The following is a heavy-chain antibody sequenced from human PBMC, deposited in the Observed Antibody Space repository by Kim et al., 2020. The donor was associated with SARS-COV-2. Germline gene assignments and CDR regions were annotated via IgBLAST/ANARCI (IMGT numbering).Heavy chain of an antibody. CDR3: AREPTVTMVRGVILSDAFDI. CDR1: GFTFSSYA. V-gene: IGHV3-30*04. J-gene: IGHJ3*02. D-gene: IGHD3-10*01. Sequence: VGSLRLSCAASGFTFSSYAMHWVRQAPGKGLEWVAVISYDGSNKYYADSVKGRFTISRDNSKNTLYLQMNSLRAEDTAVYYCAREPTVTMVRGVILSDAFDIWGEGTMVTVSS. CDR2: ISYDGSNK.